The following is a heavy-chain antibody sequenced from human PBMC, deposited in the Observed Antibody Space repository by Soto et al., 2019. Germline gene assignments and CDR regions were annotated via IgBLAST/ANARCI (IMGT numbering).Heavy chain of an antibody. CDR2: ISCNSGDI. CDR1: GFTFNNYA. V-gene: IGHV3-23*01. D-gene: IGHD3-3*01. Sequence: GGSVRLSYAASGFTFNNYAMHWVRQGPGKGLEWVSSISCNSGDIVYADYVKGQFTISRDNSKNTLYLQMNSLRAEDTAVYYCAKARAQYYDFWSGYPVDYWGQGTLVTVSS. J-gene: IGHJ4*02. CDR3: AKARAQYYDFWSGYPVDY.